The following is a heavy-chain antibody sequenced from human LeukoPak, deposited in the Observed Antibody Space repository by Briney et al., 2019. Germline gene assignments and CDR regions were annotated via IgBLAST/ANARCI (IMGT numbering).Heavy chain of an antibody. V-gene: IGHV3-23*01. CDR3: AVGVTYYYDSSGQYYFDY. CDR2: ISGSGGST. J-gene: IGHJ4*02. CDR1: GFTFSSYA. D-gene: IGHD3-22*01. Sequence: GGSLRLSCAASGFTFSSYAMSWVRQAPGKGLEWVSAISGSGGSTYYADSVKGRFTISRDNSKNTLYLQMNSLRSEDTAVYYCAVGVTYYYDSSGQYYFDYWGQGTLVTVSS.